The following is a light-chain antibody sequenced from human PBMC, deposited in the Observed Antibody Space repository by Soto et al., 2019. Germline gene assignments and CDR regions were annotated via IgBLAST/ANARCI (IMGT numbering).Light chain of an antibody. Sequence: QSALTQPASVSGSPGQSITISCTGTSSDVGAYNYVSWYQQHPGKAPKLMIYDVSDRPSGVSNRFSGSKSGNTASLTISGLQAEDEADYHCSSHTTSSTVVFGGGTKLTVL. CDR3: SSHTTSSTVV. J-gene: IGLJ3*02. CDR1: SSDVGAYNY. V-gene: IGLV2-14*01. CDR2: DVS.